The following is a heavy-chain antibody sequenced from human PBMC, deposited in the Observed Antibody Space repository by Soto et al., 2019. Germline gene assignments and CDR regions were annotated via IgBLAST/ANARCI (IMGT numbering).Heavy chain of an antibody. CDR2: IYYSGST. CDR1: GGSISSSSYY. D-gene: IGHD6-6*01. Sequence: SETLSLTCTVSGGSISSSSYYWVWIRHPPGKGLEWIGSIYYSGSTYYNPSLKSRVTISVDTSKNQFSLKLSSVTAADTAVYYCAREYSSSARESNWFDPWGQGTLVTVSS. V-gene: IGHV4-39*02. CDR3: AREYSSSARESNWFDP. J-gene: IGHJ5*02.